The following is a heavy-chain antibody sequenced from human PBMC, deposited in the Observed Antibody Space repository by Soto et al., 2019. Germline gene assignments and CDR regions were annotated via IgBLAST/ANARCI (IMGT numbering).Heavy chain of an antibody. D-gene: IGHD2-15*01. CDR2: INPSGGST. J-gene: IGHJ4*02. Sequence: QVQLVQSGAEVKKPGASVKVSCKASGYTFTSYYMHWVRQAPGQGLEWMGIINPSGGSTSYAKKFQGRVTMTRDTSTSTVYMELSSLRSEDTAVYYCARDLERAVVTLVDYCGQETLVTVST. CDR1: GYTFTSYY. CDR3: ARDLERAVVTLVDY. V-gene: IGHV1-46*01.